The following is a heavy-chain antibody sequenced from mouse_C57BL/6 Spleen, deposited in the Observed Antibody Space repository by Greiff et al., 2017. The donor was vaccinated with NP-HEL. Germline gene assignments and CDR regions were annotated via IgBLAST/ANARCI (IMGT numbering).Heavy chain of an antibody. V-gene: IGHV1-69*01. D-gene: IGHD2-5*01. CDR3: ARIPYYSKRYFDV. CDR2: IDPSDSYT. J-gene: IGHJ1*03. Sequence: QVHVKQPGAELVMPGASVKLSCKASGYTFTSYWMHWVKQRPGQGLEWIGEIDPSDSYTNYNQKFKGKSTLTVDKSSSTAYMQLSSLTSEDSAVYYCARIPYYSKRYFDVWGTGTTVTVSS. CDR1: GYTFTSYW.